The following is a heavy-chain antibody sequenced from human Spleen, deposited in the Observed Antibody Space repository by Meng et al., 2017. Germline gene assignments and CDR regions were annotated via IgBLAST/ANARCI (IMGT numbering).Heavy chain of an antibody. CDR3: AKDLRFGEFEGWFNP. D-gene: IGHD3-10*01. CDR1: GFRVTDAW. CDR2: INSNSDGGTT. Sequence: GQLVGAGGGLVKPGGSLRLSCVASGFRVTDAWMSWVRQAPGKGLEWVGRINSNSDGGTTDYAAPVKGRFTISRDNAKNSLYLQMNSLRAEDTAVYYCAKDLRFGEFEGWFNPWGQGTLVTVSS. V-gene: IGHV3-15*01. J-gene: IGHJ5*02.